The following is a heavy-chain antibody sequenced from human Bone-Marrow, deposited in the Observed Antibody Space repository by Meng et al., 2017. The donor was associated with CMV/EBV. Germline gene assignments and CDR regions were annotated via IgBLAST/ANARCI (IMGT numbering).Heavy chain of an antibody. D-gene: IGHD1-26*01. Sequence: GSLRLSCAASGVTFSTYNMNWVRQAPGKGLEWVSSISPSSSYRYYADPMKGRFTIYRDNAKNSLYLQMSSLRAQDTAVYYCATTAKGGWELLREDYWGQGTLVTVSS. CDR1: GVTFSTYN. CDR3: ATTAKGGWELLREDY. J-gene: IGHJ4*02. CDR2: ISPSSSYR. V-gene: IGHV3-21*01.